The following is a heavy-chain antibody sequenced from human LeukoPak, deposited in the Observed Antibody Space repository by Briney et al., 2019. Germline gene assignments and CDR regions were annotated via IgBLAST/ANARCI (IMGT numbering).Heavy chain of an antibody. CDR2: MNPNSGNT. CDR1: GYTFTSYD. J-gene: IGHJ4*02. D-gene: IGHD3-10*01. Sequence: ASVKVSCKASGYTFTSYDINWVRQATGQGLEWMGWMNPNSGNTGYAQKFQGRVTITRNTSISTAYMELSSLRSEDTAVYYCARGWGRITMVRGVYRGFDYWGQGTLVTVSS. V-gene: IGHV1-8*03. CDR3: ARGWGRITMVRGVYRGFDY.